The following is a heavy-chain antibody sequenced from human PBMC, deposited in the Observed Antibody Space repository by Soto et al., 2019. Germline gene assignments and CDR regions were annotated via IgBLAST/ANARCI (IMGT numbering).Heavy chain of an antibody. V-gene: IGHV1-2*04. CDR3: SRARSSNWFDP. Sequence: QVQLVQSGAEVKKPGASVKVSCKASGYTFTGYYMHWVRQAPGQGLEWMGWINPNSGGTNYAQKFQGWVTMTRNTSIGTAYMELSRLRSDDTAVDYCSRARSSNWFDPWGQGTLVTVSS. J-gene: IGHJ5*02. CDR2: INPNSGGT. CDR1: GYTFTGYY.